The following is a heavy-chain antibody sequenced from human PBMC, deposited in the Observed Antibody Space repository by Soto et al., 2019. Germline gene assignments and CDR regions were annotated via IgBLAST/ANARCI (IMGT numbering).Heavy chain of an antibody. CDR2: IIPILGIA. CDR3: ARDRKPDYAAFDI. Sequence: ASVKVSCKASGGTFSSYTISWVRQAPGQGLEWMGRIIPILGIANYAQKFQGRVTITADKSTSTAYMELSSLRSEDTAVYYCARDRKPDYAAFDIWGQGTMVTVSS. V-gene: IGHV1-69*04. J-gene: IGHJ3*02. CDR1: GGTFSSYT. D-gene: IGHD4-17*01.